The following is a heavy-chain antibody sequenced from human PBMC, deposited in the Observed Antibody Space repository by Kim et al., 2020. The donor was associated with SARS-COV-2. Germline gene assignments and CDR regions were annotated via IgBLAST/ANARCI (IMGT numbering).Heavy chain of an antibody. CDR2: IYHTGAT. Sequence: SETLSLICTVSGDSIDGGNLYWSWIRQTPGKALEWIGYIYHTGATYYNPSLKSRIAMSVDTSKNQFSLNLYSVSDADTAVYFCARTATYSLSYFDYWGLG. J-gene: IGHJ4*02. CDR3: ARTATYSLSYFDY. V-gene: IGHV4-30-4*01. D-gene: IGHD5-12*01. CDR1: GDSIDGGNLY.